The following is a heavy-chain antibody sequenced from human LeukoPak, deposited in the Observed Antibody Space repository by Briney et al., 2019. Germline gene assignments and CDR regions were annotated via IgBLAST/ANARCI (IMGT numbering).Heavy chain of an antibody. Sequence: SETLSLTCTVSGYSISSGYYWGWIRQPPGKGLEWIGSIHHSGSTNYNPSLKSRVTISLDTSKNQFSLKLSSVAAADTAVYYCARAYGGNSQYFQHWGQGTLVTVSS. V-gene: IGHV4-38-2*02. CDR2: IHHSGST. CDR1: GYSISSGYY. CDR3: ARAYGGNSQYFQH. D-gene: IGHD4-23*01. J-gene: IGHJ1*01.